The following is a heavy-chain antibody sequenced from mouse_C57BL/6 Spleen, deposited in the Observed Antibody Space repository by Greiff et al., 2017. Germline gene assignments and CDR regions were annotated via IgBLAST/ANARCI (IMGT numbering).Heavy chain of an antibody. CDR1: GYTFTSYD. D-gene: IGHD1-3*01. V-gene: IGHV1-85*01. J-gene: IGHJ2*01. CDR3: SDYYNYWFDY. CDR2: IYPSDGST. Sequence: QVQLQQSGPELVKPGASVKLSCKASGYTFTSYDINWVKQRPGQGLEWIGYIYPSDGSTKYNEKFKGKATLTVDTSSATAYMELHSLTSADSAVYFSSDYYNYWFDYWGQSTTLTVSS.